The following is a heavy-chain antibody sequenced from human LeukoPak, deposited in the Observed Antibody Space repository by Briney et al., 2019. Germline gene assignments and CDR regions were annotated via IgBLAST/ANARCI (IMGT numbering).Heavy chain of an antibody. Sequence: GGSPRLSCAASGFTFSDYYMSWIRQAPGKGLEWVSYISSSGSTIYYADSVKGRFTISRDNAKNSLYLQMNSLRAEDTAVYYCAREWVTNDAFDIWGQGTMVTVSS. V-gene: IGHV3-11*01. J-gene: IGHJ3*02. CDR2: ISSSGSTI. CDR1: GFTFSDYY. CDR3: AREWVTNDAFDI.